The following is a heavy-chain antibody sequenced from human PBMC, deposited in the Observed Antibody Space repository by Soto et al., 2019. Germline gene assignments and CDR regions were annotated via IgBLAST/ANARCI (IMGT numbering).Heavy chain of an antibody. J-gene: IGHJ6*02. D-gene: IGHD2-15*01. CDR2: ISGNGGDT. Sequence: EVQLLESGGGLVQPGGSLRLSCAGSGFTYSSYILTWVRQAPGKGLEWVSAISGNGGDTYYADSVKGRFTISRDNSKNKLYLQMSSLRDEDTAVYYCAKALSDSVVVEAYYYYAMDVWGQGTTVTVSS. CDR1: GFTYSSYI. V-gene: IGHV3-23*01. CDR3: AKALSDSVVVEAYYYYAMDV.